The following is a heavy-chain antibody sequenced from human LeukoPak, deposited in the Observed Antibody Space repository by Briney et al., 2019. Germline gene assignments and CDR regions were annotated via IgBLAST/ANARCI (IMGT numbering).Heavy chain of an antibody. CDR2: INPNSGDT. V-gene: IGHV1-2*02. CDR3: ARDNSDFLFDP. CDR1: GYTFTGYY. D-gene: IGHD3/OR15-3a*01. Sequence: ASVKVSCKASGYTFTGYYMHWVRQAPGQGLEWMGWINPNSGDTNYAQKFQGRVTMTRDTSISTAYMELTRLISDDTAVYFCARDNSDFLFDPWGQGTLVTVSS. J-gene: IGHJ5*02.